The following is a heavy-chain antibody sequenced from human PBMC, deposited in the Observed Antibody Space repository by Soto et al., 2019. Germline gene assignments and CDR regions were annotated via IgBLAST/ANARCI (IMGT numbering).Heavy chain of an antibody. CDR3: ATHGPTYRSGSYFRFNY. V-gene: IGHV4-39*01. CDR2: IYYSGST. Sequence: SETLSLTCTVSGGSISSSSYYWGWIRQPPGKGLEWIGSIYYSGSTYYNPSFKSRVTISVDTSKNQFSLKLSSVTAADTAVYYCATHGPTYRSGSYFRFNYWGQGTLVTVSS. J-gene: IGHJ4*02. CDR1: GGSISSSSYY. D-gene: IGHD3-10*01.